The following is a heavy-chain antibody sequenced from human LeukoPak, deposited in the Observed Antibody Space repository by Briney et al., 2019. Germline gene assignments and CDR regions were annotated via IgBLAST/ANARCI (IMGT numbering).Heavy chain of an antibody. D-gene: IGHD2-15*01. CDR1: GGSVSSSGYY. J-gene: IGHJ5*01. CDR3: ARHGGCSGGSCYRKLDS. Sequence: SETLSLTRTVSGGSVSSSGYYWGWIRQPPGKGLEWIGSIYYSGSTYYSPSIKSRVTISVETSKNQFSLKLTSVTAADAAVYYCARHGGCSGGSCYRKLDSWGQGTLVTVSS. CDR2: IYYSGST. V-gene: IGHV4-39*01.